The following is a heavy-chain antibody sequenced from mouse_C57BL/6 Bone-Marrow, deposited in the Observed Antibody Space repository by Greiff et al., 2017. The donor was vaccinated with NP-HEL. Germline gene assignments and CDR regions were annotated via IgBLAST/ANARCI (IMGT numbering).Heavy chain of an antibody. Sequence: EVQLQQSGPELVKPGASVKISCKASGYSFTGYYMNWVKQSPEKSLEWIGEINPSTGGTTYNQKFKAKATLTVDKSSSTAYMQLKSLTSEDSAVYYCARRGIITTDYWGQGTTLTVSS. CDR3: ARRGIITTDY. CDR1: GYSFTGYY. V-gene: IGHV1-42*01. J-gene: IGHJ2*01. D-gene: IGHD1-1*01. CDR2: INPSTGGT.